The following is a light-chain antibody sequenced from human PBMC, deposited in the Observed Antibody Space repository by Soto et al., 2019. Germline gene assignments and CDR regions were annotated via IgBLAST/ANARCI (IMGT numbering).Light chain of an antibody. J-gene: IGLJ2*01. CDR3: QSYDSSLSAVI. V-gene: IGLV1-40*01. CDR1: SSNIGAPYN. Sequence: QSVLTQPPSVSGAPGQRVTISCTGSSSNIGAPYNVHWYQQLPGTAPKLLIYGNSNRPSGVPDRFSGSKSGTSASLAITGLQAEDEADYYCQSYDSSLSAVIFGGGTQLTVL. CDR2: GNS.